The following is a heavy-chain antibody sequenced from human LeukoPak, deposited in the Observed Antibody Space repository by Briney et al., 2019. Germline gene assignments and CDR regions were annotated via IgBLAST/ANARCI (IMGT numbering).Heavy chain of an antibody. CDR3: ARNHDSSVLNY. D-gene: IGHD3-22*01. CDR2: INPNSGGT. V-gene: IGHV1-2*02. J-gene: IGHJ4*02. Sequence: ASVKVSCKASGYTFTGYYMHWVRQAPGQGLEWMGWINPNSGGTNHAQKFQGRVTMTRDTSISTAYMELSRLRSDDTAVYYCARNHDSSVLNYWGQGTLVTVSS. CDR1: GYTFTGYY.